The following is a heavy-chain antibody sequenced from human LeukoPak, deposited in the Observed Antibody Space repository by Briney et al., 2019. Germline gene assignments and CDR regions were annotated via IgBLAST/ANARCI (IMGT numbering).Heavy chain of an antibody. CDR1: GGTFSSYA. J-gene: IGHJ4*02. Sequence: SVTVSCKASGGTFSSYAISWVRQAPGQGLEWMGGIIPIFGTANYAQKFQGRVTITADESTSTAYMELSSLRSEDTAVYYCARDSRDYGSGSPQYYFDYWGQGTLVTVSS. V-gene: IGHV1-69*13. CDR3: ARDSRDYGSGSPQYYFDY. CDR2: IIPIFGTA. D-gene: IGHD3-10*01.